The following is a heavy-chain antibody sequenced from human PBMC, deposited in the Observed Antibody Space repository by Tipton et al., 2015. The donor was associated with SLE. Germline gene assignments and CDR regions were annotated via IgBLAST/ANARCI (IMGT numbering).Heavy chain of an antibody. D-gene: IGHD2-2*01. Sequence: PGLVKPSETLSLTCTVSGDSIRSSSYYWGWIRQPPGKGLEWIGEINHSGSTNYNPSLKGRVTLSVDTSKNQFSLKLSSVTAADTAVYYCARGVPRPFDYWGQGALVTVSS. CDR1: GDSIRSSSYY. CDR3: ARGVPRPFDY. V-gene: IGHV4-39*07. J-gene: IGHJ4*02. CDR2: INHSGST.